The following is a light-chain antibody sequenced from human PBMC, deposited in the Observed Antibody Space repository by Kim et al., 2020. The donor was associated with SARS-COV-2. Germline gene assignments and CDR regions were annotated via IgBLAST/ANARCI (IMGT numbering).Light chain of an antibody. CDR1: QDIGND. V-gene: IGKV1-17*01. Sequence: SSGGDRVTITCRASQDIGNDLGWYHQNPGRAPKRLIYGASNLQSGVPSRFSGSGSETEFTLTINSLQPEDFATYFCLQHRTYPITFGQGTRLEIK. CDR2: GAS. CDR3: LQHRTYPIT. J-gene: IGKJ5*01.